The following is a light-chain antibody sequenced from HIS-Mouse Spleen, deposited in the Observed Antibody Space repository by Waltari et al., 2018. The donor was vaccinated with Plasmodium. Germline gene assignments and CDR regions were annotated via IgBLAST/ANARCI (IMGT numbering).Light chain of an antibody. CDR1: ALPTNN. CDR2: EDS. J-gene: IGLJ3*02. V-gene: IGLV3-10*01. Sequence: SYELTQPPSASVLPGQTARTTSSGDALPTNNASRSQQKSGQAPVLVIYEDSKRPSGIPERFSGSSSGTMATLTISGAQVEDEADYYCYSTDSSGNHRVFGGGTKLTVL. CDR3: YSTDSSGNHRV.